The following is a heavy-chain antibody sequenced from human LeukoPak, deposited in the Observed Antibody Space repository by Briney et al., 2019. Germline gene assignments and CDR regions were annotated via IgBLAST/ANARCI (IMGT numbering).Heavy chain of an antibody. V-gene: IGHV3-23*01. J-gene: IGHJ4*02. CDR2: ISSSGGST. CDR1: GFTFSSYA. D-gene: IGHD5-24*01. CDR3: AKDRDGYNFDY. Sequence: GGFLRLSCAASGFTFSSYAMSWVRQAPGKGLEWVSAISSSGGSTYYADSVKGRFTISRDNSKNTLYLQMNSLRAEDTAVYYCAKDRDGYNFDYWGQGTLVTVSS.